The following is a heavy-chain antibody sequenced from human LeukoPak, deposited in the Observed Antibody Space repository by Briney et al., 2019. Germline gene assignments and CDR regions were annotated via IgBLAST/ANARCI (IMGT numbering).Heavy chain of an antibody. CDR1: GFTFSSYA. V-gene: IGHV3-30-3*01. D-gene: IGHD4-17*01. CDR2: ISYDGSNK. Sequence: GGSLRLSCAASGFTFSSYAMHWVRQAPGKGLEWVAVISYDGSNKYYADSVKGRFTISRDNSKNTLYQQMNSLRAEDTAVYYCARRTTVTTTGDYWGQGTLVTVSS. J-gene: IGHJ4*02. CDR3: ARRTTVTTTGDY.